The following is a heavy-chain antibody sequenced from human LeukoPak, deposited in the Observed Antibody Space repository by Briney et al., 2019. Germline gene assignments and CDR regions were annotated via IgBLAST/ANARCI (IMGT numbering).Heavy chain of an antibody. J-gene: IGHJ4*02. CDR3: ARELAY. CDR2: ISSDSGAI. CDR1: GFTFSSYT. Sequence: PGGSLRLSCAAYGFTFSSYTMNWVRQAPGKGLEWVSYISSDSGAIYYADSVKGRFTISGDNAQKSLYLQMNSLRAEDTAVYYCARELAYWGQGALVTVSS. V-gene: IGHV3-48*01.